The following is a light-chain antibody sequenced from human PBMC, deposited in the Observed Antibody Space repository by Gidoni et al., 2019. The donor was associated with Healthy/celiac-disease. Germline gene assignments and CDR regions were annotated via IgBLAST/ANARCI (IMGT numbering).Light chain of an antibody. Sequence: EIGLTQSPATLSLSPGERATLSCRASQSVSSFLAWYQQKPGQAPRLLISDASNRATGIPVRFSGSGSGTDFTLTISSLEPEDVAVYFCQQRSNWPLTFGGGTKVEIK. J-gene: IGKJ4*01. CDR1: QSVSSF. V-gene: IGKV3-11*01. CDR3: QQRSNWPLT. CDR2: DAS.